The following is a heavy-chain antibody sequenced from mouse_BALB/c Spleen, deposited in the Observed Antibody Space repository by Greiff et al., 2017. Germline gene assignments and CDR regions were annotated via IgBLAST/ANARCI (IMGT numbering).Heavy chain of an antibody. CDR1: GFTFSSFG. Sequence: VQLKESGGGLVQPGGSRKLSCAASGFTFSSFGMHWVRQAPEKGLEWVAYISSGSSTIYYADTVKGRFTISRDNPKNTLFLQMTSLRSEDTAMYYCARGVRRGDYAMDYWGQGTSVTVSS. V-gene: IGHV5-17*02. J-gene: IGHJ4*01. D-gene: IGHD2-14*01. CDR3: ARGVRRGDYAMDY. CDR2: ISSGSSTI.